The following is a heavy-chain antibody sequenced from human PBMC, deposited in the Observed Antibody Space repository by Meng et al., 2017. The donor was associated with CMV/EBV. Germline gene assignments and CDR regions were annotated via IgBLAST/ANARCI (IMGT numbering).Heavy chain of an antibody. V-gene: IGHV3-66*01. Sequence: GQLVECGGGLVQPGGSLRLSCAASEFTVNSKYMSWIRQTPGKGLEWLSVIYSDGSTYYADSVKGRYIISRDNSRNTVYLQMNSLRVEDTGVYYCSTIEVYSSGWTPFRYWGQGTLVTVSS. CDR3: STIEVYSSGWTPFRY. J-gene: IGHJ4*02. D-gene: IGHD6-19*01. CDR1: EFTVNSKY. CDR2: IYSDGST.